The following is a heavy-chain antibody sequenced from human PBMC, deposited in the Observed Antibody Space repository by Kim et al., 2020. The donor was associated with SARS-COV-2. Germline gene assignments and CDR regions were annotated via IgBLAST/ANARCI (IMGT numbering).Heavy chain of an antibody. CDR1: GGSFSGYY. J-gene: IGHJ5*02. D-gene: IGHD3-22*01. CDR2: INHSGST. V-gene: IGHV4-34*01. CDR3: ARVIYDSSGPNWFDP. Sequence: SETLSLTCAVYGGSFSGYYWSWIRQPPGKGLEWIGEINHSGSTNYNPSLKSRVTISVDTSKNQFSLKLSSVTAADTAVYYCARVIYDSSGPNWFDPWGQG.